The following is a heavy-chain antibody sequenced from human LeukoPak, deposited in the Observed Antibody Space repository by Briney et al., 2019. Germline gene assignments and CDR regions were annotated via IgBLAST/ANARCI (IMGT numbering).Heavy chain of an antibody. Sequence: GGSLRLSCAASGFTFSSYWMSWVRQAPGKGLEWVANIKQDGNEKYYVDSVKDRFTISRDNAKNSLYLQMNSLRAEDTAVYYCARTGGSSGWYSPALLKYYFDSWGQGTLVTVSS. CDR3: ARTGGSSGWYSPALLKYYFDS. J-gene: IGHJ4*02. CDR2: IKQDGNEK. CDR1: GFTFSSYW. V-gene: IGHV3-7*01. D-gene: IGHD6-19*01.